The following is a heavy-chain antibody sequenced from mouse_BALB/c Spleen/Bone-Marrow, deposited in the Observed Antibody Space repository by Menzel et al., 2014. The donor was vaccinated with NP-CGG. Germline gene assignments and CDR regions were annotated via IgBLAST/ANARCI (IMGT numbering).Heavy chain of an antibody. J-gene: IGHJ2*01. CDR3: ARDKGGILFDY. CDR2: IRNKANGYTT. V-gene: IGHV7-3*02. D-gene: IGHD1-1*02. CDR1: GFTFTDYY. Sequence: EVQVAESGGGLVQPGGSLRLSCATSGFTFTDYYMNWVRQPPGKALEWLGFIRNKANGYTTEYSASVKGRFTISRDNSQSILYLQMNTLRAEDSATYYCARDKGGILFDYWGQGPTLTVSS.